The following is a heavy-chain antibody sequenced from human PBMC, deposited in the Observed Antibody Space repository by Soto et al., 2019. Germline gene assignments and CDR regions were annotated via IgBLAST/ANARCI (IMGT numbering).Heavy chain of an antibody. Sequence: GGSLRLSCAALGLTVRGKKYITWVRQAPGKGLEWVSALYDVDGTYYADSAKGRFTISRDNSNNIIYLQMNSLGPDGTAVYYCASWLEREHAYDIWGLGTMVTVSS. J-gene: IGHJ3*02. CDR3: ASWLEREHAYDI. CDR1: GLTVRGKKY. D-gene: IGHD1-1*01. CDR2: LYDVDGT. V-gene: IGHV3-53*01.